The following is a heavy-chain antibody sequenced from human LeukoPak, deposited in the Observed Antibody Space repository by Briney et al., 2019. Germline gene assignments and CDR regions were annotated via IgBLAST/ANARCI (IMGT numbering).Heavy chain of an antibody. CDR1: GYTFTSYY. D-gene: IGHD3/OR15-3a*01. V-gene: IGHV1-46*01. CDR3: AREPPGTGSFDY. CDR2: INPSGGST. J-gene: IGHJ4*02. Sequence: ASVKVSCKASGYTFTSYYMHWVRQAPGQGLEWMGIINPSGGSTSYAQKFQGRVTMTRDMSTSTLYMELSSLRSDDTAVYYCAREPPGTGSFDYWGQGSLVTVSS.